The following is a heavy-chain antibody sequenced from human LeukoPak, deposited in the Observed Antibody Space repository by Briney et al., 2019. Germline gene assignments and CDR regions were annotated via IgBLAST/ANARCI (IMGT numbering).Heavy chain of an antibody. D-gene: IGHD2-2*02. V-gene: IGHV1-2*02. CDR2: INPNSGGT. CDR3: ARLRLGYCSSTSCYTFDY. Sequence: ASVKVSCKASGYTFTGYYMHWVRQAPGQGLEWMRWINPNSGGTNYAQKFQGRVTMTRDTSISTAYMELSRLRSDDTAVYYCARLRLGYCSSTSCYTFDYWGQGTLVTVSS. J-gene: IGHJ4*02. CDR1: GYTFTGYY.